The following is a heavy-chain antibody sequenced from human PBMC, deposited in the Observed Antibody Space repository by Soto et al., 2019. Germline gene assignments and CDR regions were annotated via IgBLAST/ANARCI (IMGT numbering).Heavy chain of an antibody. CDR3: ARDRYSSGWMGYYYYDGVDV. D-gene: IGHD6-19*01. CDR2: ISYDGSNK. V-gene: IGHV3-30-3*01. Sequence: QVQLVESGGGVVQPGRSLRLSCAASGFTFSSYGVHWVRQAPGKGLEWVAVISYDGSNKHYADSVKGRFTIYRDNSKTTLYLQMNSLRAEDTAVYYCARDRYSSGWMGYYYYDGVDVWGQGTTVTVSS. J-gene: IGHJ6*02. CDR1: GFTFSSYG.